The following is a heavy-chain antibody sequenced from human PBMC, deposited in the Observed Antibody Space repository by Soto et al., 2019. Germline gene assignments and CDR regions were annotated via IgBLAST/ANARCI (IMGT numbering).Heavy chain of an antibody. Sequence: QITLKESGPTLVKPTQTLTLTCTFSGFSLSTSGVGVGWIRQPPGKALEWLALIYWDDDKRYSPSLKSRLTTTKDPSKNLVVPTMTSRDRRDTASYCSGHRSPALVRDGAFCGWGQGTRVAV. CDR3: GHRSPALVRDGAFCG. CDR1: GFSLSTSGVG. V-gene: IGHV2-5*02. J-gene: IGHJ3*01. CDR2: IYWDDDK. D-gene: IGHD3-10*01.